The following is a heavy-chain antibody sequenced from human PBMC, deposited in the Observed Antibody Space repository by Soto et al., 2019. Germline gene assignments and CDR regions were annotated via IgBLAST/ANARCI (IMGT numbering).Heavy chain of an antibody. J-gene: IGHJ4*02. V-gene: IGHV3-30*18. CDR3: ANTYYGPLDY. CDR2: ISYDGSNK. CDR1: GFTFSSYG. D-gene: IGHD3-16*01. Sequence: GGSLRLSCAASGFTFSSYGMHWVRQAPGKGLEWVAVISYDGSNKYYADSVKGRFTISRDNSKNTLYLQMDSLRAEDTAVYYCANTYYGPLDYWGQGTLVTVS.